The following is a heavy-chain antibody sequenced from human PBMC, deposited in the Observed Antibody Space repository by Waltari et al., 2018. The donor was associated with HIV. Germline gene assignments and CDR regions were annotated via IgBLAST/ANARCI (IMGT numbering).Heavy chain of an antibody. J-gene: IGHJ4*02. CDR2: INGGTTGT. CDR1: GFLFSSSA. CDR3: AKDRSYDSSGYFDY. V-gene: IGHV3-23*01. D-gene: IGHD3-22*01. Sequence: EVQLLDSGGDLQQPGGSLRVSCPASGFLFSSSAMSWVRQAPGRGLEWVSSINGGTTGTFYAYSVKGRFTISRDSSKNTLYLQMNSLRAEDTAVYYCAKDRSYDSSGYFDYWGEGTLVTVSS.